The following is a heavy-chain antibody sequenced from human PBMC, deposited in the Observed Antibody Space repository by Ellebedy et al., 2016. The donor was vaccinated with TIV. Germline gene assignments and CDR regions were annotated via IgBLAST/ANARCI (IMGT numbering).Heavy chain of an antibody. Sequence: GGSLRLSXAASGFTFSRYGMHWVRQAPGKGLEWVGVIWHDGSKTYYGDPVKGRFTISRDNAKNTLYLHMNSLRAEDTSVYYCAREDIVVEPGAIKFESYFDYWGQGTQVIVSS. V-gene: IGHV3-33*01. CDR1: GFTFSRYG. J-gene: IGHJ4*02. D-gene: IGHD2-2*02. CDR3: AREDIVVEPGAIKFESYFDY. CDR2: IWHDGSKT.